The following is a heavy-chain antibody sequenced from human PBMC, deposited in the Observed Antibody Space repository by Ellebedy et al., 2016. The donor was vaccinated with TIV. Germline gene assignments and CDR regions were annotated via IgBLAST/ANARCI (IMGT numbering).Heavy chain of an antibody. V-gene: IGHV5-51*01. J-gene: IGHJ4*02. CDR1: GYKFTKHW. CDR3: ARLSYYDYVWGSSRRGHDFDY. CDR2: IYPGDSDT. D-gene: IGHD3-16*02. Sequence: GESLKISXKGSGYKFTKHWIGWVRQVPGKGLEWMGIIYPGDSDTRYSLSFQGHVTISADKSISTAYLQWSSLKATDTAIYYCARLSYYDYVWGSSRRGHDFDYWGQGTLVTVSS.